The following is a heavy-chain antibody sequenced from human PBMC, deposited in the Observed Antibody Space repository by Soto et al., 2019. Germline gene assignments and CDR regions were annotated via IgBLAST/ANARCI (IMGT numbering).Heavy chain of an antibody. CDR2: IYWDDDK. CDR1: GFSLTTSGVG. Sequence: QITLNESGPTQVKPRQTLTLTCTFSGFSLTTSGVGVGWIRQSPGKAPEWLALIYWDDDKRYSPSLKSRLTLNKDTSKNLVVLTMADLDPADTATYYCAHRVLRTVFGLVTTTAIYFDFWGQGTPVAVSS. J-gene: IGHJ4*02. CDR3: AHRVLRTVFGLVTTTAIYFDF. V-gene: IGHV2-5*02. D-gene: IGHD3-3*01.